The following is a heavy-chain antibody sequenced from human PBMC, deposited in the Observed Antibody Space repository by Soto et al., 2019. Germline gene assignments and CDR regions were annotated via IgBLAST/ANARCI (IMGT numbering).Heavy chain of an antibody. CDR2: VYYSGST. CDR1: GGSVSNSY. D-gene: IGHD2-2*01. CDR3: ARDPACTVFGMDV. Sequence: PSETLSLTCTVSGGSVSNSYWGWIRQPPGKGLEWVAYVYYSGSTNYNPSLGSRVTISVGKSKNQFSLKMTSVTGADTAVYYCARDPACTVFGMDVWGPGTTVTVSS. J-gene: IGHJ6*02. V-gene: IGHV4-59*02.